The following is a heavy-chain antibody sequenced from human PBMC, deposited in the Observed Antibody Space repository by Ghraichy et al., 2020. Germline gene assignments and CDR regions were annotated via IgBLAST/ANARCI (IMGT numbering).Heavy chain of an antibody. V-gene: IGHV3-30*18. CDR3: AKSIAAAGLDY. D-gene: IGHD6-13*01. J-gene: IGHJ4*02. CDR2: ITYDGSKK. Sequence: GGSLRLSCAASGFTFSSYGMHWVRQAPGKGLEWVAVITYDGSKKYYADSVKGRFTISRDNSKNTLYLQMNSLRAEDTAVYYCAKSIAAAGLDYWGQGTLVTVS. CDR1: GFTFSSYG.